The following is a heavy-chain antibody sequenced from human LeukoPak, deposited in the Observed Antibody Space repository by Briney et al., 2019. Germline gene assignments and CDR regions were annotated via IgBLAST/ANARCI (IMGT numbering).Heavy chain of an antibody. V-gene: IGHV3-11*04. J-gene: IGHJ2*01. CDR3: ARSSSYFTYFDL. Sequence: PGGSLRLSCTAPGFTLRVYYMSWIRQAPGKGLEWISYMSSTGNTIYYAESVKGRFTVSRDSANNSMSLQMTSLRAEDSAVYYCARSSSYFTYFDLWGRDTLVTVSS. D-gene: IGHD2/OR15-2a*01. CDR1: GFTLRVYY. CDR2: MSSTGNTI.